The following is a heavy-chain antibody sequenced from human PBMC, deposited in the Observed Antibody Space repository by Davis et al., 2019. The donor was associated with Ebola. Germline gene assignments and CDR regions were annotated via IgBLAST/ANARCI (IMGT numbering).Heavy chain of an antibody. V-gene: IGHV4-30-2*01. CDR2: IYHSGST. Sequence: WIRQPPGKGLEWIGYIYHSGSTYYNPSLKSRVTISVDRSKNQFSLKLSSVTAADTAVYYCARGSGDCGGDCYIYYYYGMDVWGQGTTVTASS. D-gene: IGHD2-21*01. J-gene: IGHJ6*02. CDR3: ARGSGDCGGDCYIYYYYGMDV.